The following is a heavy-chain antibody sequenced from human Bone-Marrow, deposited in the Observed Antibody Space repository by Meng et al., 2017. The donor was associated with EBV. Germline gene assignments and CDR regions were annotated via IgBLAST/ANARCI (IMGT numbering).Heavy chain of an antibody. CDR3: ARATYYYDSSGYSHALDY. D-gene: IGHD3-22*01. V-gene: IGHV4-39*07. Sequence: QLQLQGSGPGLVKPSETLPLTCTVSGGSISSSSYYWGWIRQPPGKGLEWIGSIYYSGSTYYNPSLKSRVTISVDTSKNQFSLKLSSVTAADTAVYYCARATYYYDSSGYSHALDYWGQGTLVTVSS. J-gene: IGHJ4*02. CDR1: GGSISSSSYY. CDR2: IYYSGST.